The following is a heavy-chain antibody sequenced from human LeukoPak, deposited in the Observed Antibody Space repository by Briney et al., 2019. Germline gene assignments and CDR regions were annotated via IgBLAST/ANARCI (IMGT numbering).Heavy chain of an antibody. CDR3: AREFPHYYGSGGIVH. J-gene: IGHJ4*02. Sequence: PGGSLRLSYAASGFTFSSYSMNWVRQAPGKGLEWVSSISSSSSYIYYADSVKGRFTISRDNAKNSLYLQMNSLRAEDTAVYYCAREFPHYYGSGGIVHWGQGTLVTVSS. V-gene: IGHV3-21*01. CDR2: ISSSSSYI. CDR1: GFTFSSYS. D-gene: IGHD3-10*01.